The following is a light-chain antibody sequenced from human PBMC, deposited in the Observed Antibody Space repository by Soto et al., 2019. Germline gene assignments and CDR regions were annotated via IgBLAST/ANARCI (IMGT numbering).Light chain of an antibody. CDR2: EVT. J-gene: IGLJ3*02. V-gene: IGLV2-14*01. CDR1: SSDVGGYNY. Sequence: QSVLTQPASVSGSPGQSITISCTGTSSDVGGYNYVSWYQQYPGKAPKLMIYEVTNRPSGVSNRFSGSKSDNTASLTISGLQAEDEADYYCSSYRSSNTRVFGGGTQLTVL. CDR3: SSYRSSNTRV.